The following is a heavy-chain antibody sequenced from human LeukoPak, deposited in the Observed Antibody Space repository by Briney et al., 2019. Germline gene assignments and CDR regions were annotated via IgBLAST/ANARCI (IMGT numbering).Heavy chain of an antibody. D-gene: IGHD4-11*01. V-gene: IGHV1-46*01. CDR3: ARDDTDYSNLYYFDY. CDR2: INPSGGST. CDR1: GYTFTSYY. J-gene: IGHJ4*02. Sequence: GASVKVSCKASGYTFTSYYMHWVRRAPGQGLEWMGIINPSGGSTSYAQKFQGRVTMTRDTSTSTVYMELSSLRSEDTAVYYCARDDTDYSNLYYFDYWGQGTLVTVSS.